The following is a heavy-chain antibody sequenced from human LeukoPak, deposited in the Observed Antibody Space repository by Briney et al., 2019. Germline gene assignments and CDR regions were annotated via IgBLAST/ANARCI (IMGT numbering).Heavy chain of an antibody. D-gene: IGHD1-26*01. Sequence: GGSLRLSCAASGFTFSSYSMNWVRQAPGKGLEWVSSISSSSSSYIYYADSVKGRFTISRDNAKNSLYLQMNSLRAEDTAVYYCARYSGSYYYPPAWDLWGQGTLVTISS. CDR3: ARYSGSYYYPPAWDL. V-gene: IGHV3-21*01. CDR1: GFTFSSYS. CDR2: ISSSSSSYI. J-gene: IGHJ4*02.